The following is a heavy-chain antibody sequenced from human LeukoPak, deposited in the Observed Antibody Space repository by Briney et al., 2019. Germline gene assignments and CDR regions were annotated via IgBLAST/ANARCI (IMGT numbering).Heavy chain of an antibody. J-gene: IGHJ3*02. Sequence: ASVKVSRKASGYTFTGYYMHWARQAPGQGLEWMGWINPNSGGTNYAQKFQGRVTMTRDTSISTAYMELSRLRSDDTAVYYCARDRDPTMIVVEYAFDIWGQGTMVTVSS. CDR1: GYTFTGYY. D-gene: IGHD3-22*01. V-gene: IGHV1-2*02. CDR2: INPNSGGT. CDR3: ARDRDPTMIVVEYAFDI.